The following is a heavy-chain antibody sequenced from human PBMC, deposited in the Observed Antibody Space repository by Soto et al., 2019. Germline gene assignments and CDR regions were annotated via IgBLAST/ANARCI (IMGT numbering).Heavy chain of an antibody. CDR3: AKEMYPRTVLDSSSPWGDY. D-gene: IGHD6-6*01. J-gene: IGHJ4*02. CDR1: GITFTTYG. V-gene: IGHV3-30*18. CDR2: VSYDGSHK. Sequence: QVQLVQSGGGVIQPGKSLRLSCAASGITFTTYGMHWVRQTPGKGLEWVAVVSYDGSHKYYADSVKGRFTISRDDSKNTLYLQMNSLRVEDTADYYCAKEMYPRTVLDSSSPWGDYWGQGTLVTVSS.